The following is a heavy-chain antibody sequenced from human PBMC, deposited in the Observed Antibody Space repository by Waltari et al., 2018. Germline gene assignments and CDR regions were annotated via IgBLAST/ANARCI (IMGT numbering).Heavy chain of an antibody. CDR3: AKDPNGDYIGAFDT. CDR2: ISGGGGVT. J-gene: IGHJ3*02. V-gene: IGHV3-23*01. CDR1: TFTLSNYA. Sequence: EVQVLESGGLLVQPGGSLRLSCAASTFTLSNYAMTWVRQAPGKGLEYISSISGGGGVTFYVNSVKGRFTISRDNSKSTLYLQMNSLRGEDTATYYCAKDPNGDYIGAFDTWGQGTMVTVSP. D-gene: IGHD2-8*01.